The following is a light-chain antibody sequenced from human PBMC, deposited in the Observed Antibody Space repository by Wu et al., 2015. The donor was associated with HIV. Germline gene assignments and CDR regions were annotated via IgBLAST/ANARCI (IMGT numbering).Light chain of an antibody. CDR2: GAS. CDR1: QSVGSSY. V-gene: IGKV3-20*01. J-gene: IGKJ2*01. Sequence: EILMTQSPVTLSVSPGERATLSCRASQSVGSSYLAWYQQKPGQAPRLLIYGASSRATGIPDRFSGSGSGTDFTLTISRLEPEDFAVYYCQQYGSSPYTFGQGTKLEIK. CDR3: QQYGSSPYT.